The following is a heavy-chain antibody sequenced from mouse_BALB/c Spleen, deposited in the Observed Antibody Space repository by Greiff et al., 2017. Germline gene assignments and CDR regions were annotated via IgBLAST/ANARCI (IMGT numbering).Heavy chain of an antibody. CDR1: GYTFTSYW. Sequence: QVQLQQPGAELVRPGASVKLSCKASGYTFTSYWINWVKQRPGQGLEWIGNIYPSDSYTNYNQKFKDKATLTVDKSSSTAYMQLSSPTSEDSAVYYCTIMITHDYWGQGTTLTVSS. CDR3: TIMITHDY. J-gene: IGHJ2*01. V-gene: IGHV1-69*02. D-gene: IGHD2-4*01. CDR2: IYPSDSYT.